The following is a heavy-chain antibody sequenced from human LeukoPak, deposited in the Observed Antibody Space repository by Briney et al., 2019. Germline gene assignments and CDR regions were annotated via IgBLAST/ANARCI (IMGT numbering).Heavy chain of an antibody. CDR1: GYTFTSYD. CDR3: ARDRIVGATSFDP. CDR2: MNPNSGNT. Sequence: ASVKVSCKASGYTFTSYDINWVRRAPGQGLEWMGWMNPNSGNTGYAQKFQGRVTITRNTSISTAYMELSSLRSEDTAVYYCARDRIVGATSFDPWGQGTLVTVSS. V-gene: IGHV1-8*03. J-gene: IGHJ5*02. D-gene: IGHD1-26*01.